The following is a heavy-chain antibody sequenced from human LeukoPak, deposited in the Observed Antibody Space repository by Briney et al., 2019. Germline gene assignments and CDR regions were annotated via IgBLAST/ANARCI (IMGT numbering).Heavy chain of an antibody. CDR2: INPNSGGT. V-gene: IGHV1-2*06. CDR3: ARDSRPSYDSSGYYYPGDY. CDR1: GYTFTGCY. D-gene: IGHD3-22*01. J-gene: IGHJ4*02. Sequence: ASVKVSCKASGYTFTGCYMHWVRQAPGQGLEWMGRINPNSGGTNYAQKFQGRVTMTRDTSISTAYMELSRLRSDDTAVYYCARDSRPSYDSSGYYYPGDYWGQGTLVTVSS.